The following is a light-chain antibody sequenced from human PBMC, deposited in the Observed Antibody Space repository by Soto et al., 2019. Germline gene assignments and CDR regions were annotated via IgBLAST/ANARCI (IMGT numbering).Light chain of an antibody. Sequence: PGERVTLSCRASQSVSSSYLTWYQQKPGLAPRLLIYGASTRATGVPARFSGSGSGTEFTLTISSLQSEDFAVYYCQQYNNWPWTFGQGTKVDIK. CDR2: GAS. CDR3: QQYNNWPWT. J-gene: IGKJ1*01. V-gene: IGKV3-15*01. CDR1: QSVSSSY.